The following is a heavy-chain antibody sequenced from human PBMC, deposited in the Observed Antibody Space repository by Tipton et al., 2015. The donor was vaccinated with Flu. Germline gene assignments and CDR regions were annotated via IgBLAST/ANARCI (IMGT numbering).Heavy chain of an antibody. CDR3: ARGDVVEGPVTMGRDPYNYNGMDV. CDR1: DGSITSRRYH. CDR2: IYYSGTT. V-gene: IGHV4-31*03. Sequence: LRLSCTVSDGSITSRRYHWSWIRQRSGMGLEWIGYIYYSGTTYNPSLKSRVTVSLDTAKRHLSLRLGSVTAADTAVYYCARGDVVEGPVTMGRDPYNYNGMDVWGQGTTVTVSS. D-gene: IGHD2-21*02. J-gene: IGHJ6*02.